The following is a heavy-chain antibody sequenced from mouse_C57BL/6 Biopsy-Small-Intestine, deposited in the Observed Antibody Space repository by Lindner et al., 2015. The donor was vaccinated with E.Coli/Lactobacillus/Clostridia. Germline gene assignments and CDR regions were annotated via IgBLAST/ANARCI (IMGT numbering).Heavy chain of an antibody. CDR3: ARGTEGDN. J-gene: IGHJ4*01. Sequence: SVKVSCKTSGYTFYRYPLQWVRQAPGQGLEWMGRIHGGSGNTQYSQKFQGRITITRDTSASTAYMELSSLTSEDTAVYYCARGTEGDNWGQGTLVTVSS. CDR2: IHGGSGNT. D-gene: IGHD3-2*01. CDR1: GYTFYRYP. V-gene: IGHV1-84*02.